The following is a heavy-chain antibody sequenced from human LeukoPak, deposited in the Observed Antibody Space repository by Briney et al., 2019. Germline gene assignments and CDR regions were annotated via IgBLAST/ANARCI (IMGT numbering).Heavy chain of an antibody. J-gene: IGHJ4*02. CDR2: INPNSGGT. D-gene: IGHD1-26*01. CDR1: GYTLTGYY. Sequence: GASVKVSCKASGYTLTGYYMHWVRQAPGQGLEWMGWINPNSGGTNYAQKFQGRVTMTRDTSISTAYMELSRLRSDDTVVYYCGRGAEWEPFDYWGQGTLVTVSS. CDR3: GRGAEWEPFDY. V-gene: IGHV1-2*02.